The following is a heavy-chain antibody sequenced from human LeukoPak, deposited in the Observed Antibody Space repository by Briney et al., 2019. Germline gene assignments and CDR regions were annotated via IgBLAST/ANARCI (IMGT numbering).Heavy chain of an antibody. CDR1: GGSFTGYY. D-gene: IGHD3-10*01. CDR3: ARHGPPVKYYGSGRSSNGFDP. CDR2: INHSGGT. Sequence: SQTLSPTCAVYGGSFTGYYCSWIRHPPGKGLEWIWEINHSGGTTNNTSLKSRVTISVDTSKNQFSLKLSSVTAADTAVYCCARHGPPVKYYGSGRSSNGFDPWGQGTLVTVSS. V-gene: IGHV4-34*01. J-gene: IGHJ5*02.